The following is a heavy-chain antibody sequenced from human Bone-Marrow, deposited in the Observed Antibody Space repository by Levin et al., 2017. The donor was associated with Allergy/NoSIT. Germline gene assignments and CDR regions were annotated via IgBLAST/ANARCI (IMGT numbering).Heavy chain of an antibody. J-gene: IGHJ4*02. D-gene: IGHD3-10*02. CDR3: VKDIDFSLRGGGVRGGLFDY. V-gene: IGHV3-9*01. CDR2: INWNSDNI. CDR1: GFTFNNHA. Sequence: SCAASGFTFNNHAMHWVRQAPGRGLEWVSGINWNSDNIDYADSVKGRFTISRDNAKNSLFLQMNSLRAEDTALYYCVKDIDFSLRGGGVRGGLFDYWGQGSLVTVSS.